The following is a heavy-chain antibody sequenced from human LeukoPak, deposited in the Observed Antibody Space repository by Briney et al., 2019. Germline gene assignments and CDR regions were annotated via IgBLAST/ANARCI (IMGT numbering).Heavy chain of an antibody. CDR2: LSRDGANT. CDR1: GLTFSTFA. CDR3: AKPTMAVACTDWIDAFDI. D-gene: IGHD6-19*01. Sequence: PGGSLSLSCVASGLTFSTFALTWVRQAPGKGLEGVSALSRDGANTYYADSAKGRFTISRDNAKNLLYLQMDSLRAEDTAVYYCAKPTMAVACTDWIDAFDIWGQGTMVTVSS. J-gene: IGHJ3*02. V-gene: IGHV3-23*01.